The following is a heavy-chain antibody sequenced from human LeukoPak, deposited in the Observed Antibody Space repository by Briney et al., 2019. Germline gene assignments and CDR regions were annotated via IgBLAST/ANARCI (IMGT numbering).Heavy chain of an antibody. Sequence: SQTLSLTCAISGDSVSSNSAAWNWIRQSPSRGLEWLGRTYYRSKWYNDYAVSVKSRITINPDTSKNQFSLQLNSVTPEDTAVYYCARGCRYSSSWYHSRDYYYYYYMDVWGKGTTVTVSS. V-gene: IGHV6-1*01. CDR2: TYYRSKWYN. CDR1: GDSVSSNSAA. CDR3: ARGCRYSSSWYHSRDYYYYYYMDV. D-gene: IGHD6-13*01. J-gene: IGHJ6*03.